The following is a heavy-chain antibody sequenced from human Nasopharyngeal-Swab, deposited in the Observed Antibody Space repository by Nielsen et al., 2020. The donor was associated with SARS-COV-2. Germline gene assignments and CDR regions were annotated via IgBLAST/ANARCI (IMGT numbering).Heavy chain of an antibody. D-gene: IGHD2-2*01. J-gene: IGHJ4*02. V-gene: IGHV4-39*01. CDR2: IYYSGST. Sequence: GSLRLSCTVSGGSISSSSYYWGWIRQPPGKGLEWIGSIYYSGSTYYNPSLKSRVTISVDTSKNQFSLKLSSVTAADTAVYYCARLLGYCSSTSCDYWGQGTLVTVSS. CDR1: GGSISSSSYY. CDR3: ARLLGYCSSTSCDY.